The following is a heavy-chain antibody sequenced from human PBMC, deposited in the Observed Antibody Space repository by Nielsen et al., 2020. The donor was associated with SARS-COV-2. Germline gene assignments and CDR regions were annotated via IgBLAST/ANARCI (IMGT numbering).Heavy chain of an antibody. D-gene: IGHD6-19*01. V-gene: IGHV6-1*01. J-gene: IGHJ5*02. CDR1: LDSVSINSAA. Sequence: SQTLSLICAISLDSVSINSAAWNWIRQSPSRGLEWLGRTYYRSKWYNDYAVSVKSRITINPDTSKNQFSLQLNSVTPEDTAVYYCARDRAVADTNWFDPWGQGTLVTVSS. CDR2: TYYRSKWYN. CDR3: ARDRAVADTNWFDP.